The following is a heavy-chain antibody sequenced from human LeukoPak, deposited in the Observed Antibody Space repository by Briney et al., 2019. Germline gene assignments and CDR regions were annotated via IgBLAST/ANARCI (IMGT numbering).Heavy chain of an antibody. D-gene: IGHD3-10*01. V-gene: IGHV3-21*01. CDR3: ARDRVVRGVIIRFDY. J-gene: IGHJ4*02. CDR2: ISSSSSYI. CDR1: GFTFSSYS. Sequence: GGSLRLSCAASGFTFSSYSMNWVRQAPGKGLEWVSSISSSSSYIYYADPVKGRFTISRDNAKNSLYLQMNSLRAEDTAVYYCARDRVVRGVIIRFDYWGQGTLVTVSS.